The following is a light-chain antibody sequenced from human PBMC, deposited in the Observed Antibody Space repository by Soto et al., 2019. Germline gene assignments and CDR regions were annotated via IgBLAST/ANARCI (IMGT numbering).Light chain of an antibody. V-gene: IGLV2-23*01. CDR3: CSFAGSSTLV. CDR1: SSDVGSYNL. J-gene: IGLJ2*01. CDR2: EGT. Sequence: QSALTQPASVSGSPGQSITISCTGTSSDVGSYNLVSWYQRHPGKAPKLMIYEGTKRPSGVSNRFSGSKSGNTASLTISGLQAEDEADYYCCSFAGSSTLVLGGGTKLTVL.